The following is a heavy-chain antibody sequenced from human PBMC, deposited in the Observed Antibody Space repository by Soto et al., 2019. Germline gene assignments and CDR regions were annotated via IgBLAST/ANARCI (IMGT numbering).Heavy chain of an antibody. D-gene: IGHD3-22*01. CDR2: FDPEDGET. V-gene: IGHV1-24*01. J-gene: IGHJ5*02. CDR1: GYTLSDLS. Sequence: ASVKVGCKFSGYTLSDLSMHWLRQATGKGLEWMGGFDPEDGETIYAQKFQGRVTMTEDTSTDTAYMELSSLRSEDTAVYFCANVANYYDSSGFNWFDPWGQGTLVTVSS. CDR3: ANVANYYDSSGFNWFDP.